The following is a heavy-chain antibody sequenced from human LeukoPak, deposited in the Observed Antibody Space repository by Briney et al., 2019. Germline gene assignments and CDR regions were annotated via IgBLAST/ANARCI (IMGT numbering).Heavy chain of an antibody. CDR3: ARDSARHGPTFDY. CDR2: ISAYNGNT. D-gene: IGHD6-6*01. J-gene: IGHJ4*02. Sequence: ASVKVSCKASGYTFTRYGISWVRQAPGQGLGWMGWISAYNGNTNYVQKLQGRVTMTTDTSTSTAYMELRSLRSDDTAVYYCARDSARHGPTFDYWGQGTLVTVSS. V-gene: IGHV1-18*01. CDR1: GYTFTRYG.